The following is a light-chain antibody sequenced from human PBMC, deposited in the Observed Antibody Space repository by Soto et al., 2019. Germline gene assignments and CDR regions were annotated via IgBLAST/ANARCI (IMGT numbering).Light chain of an antibody. V-gene: IGKV1-9*01. CDR2: AAY. CDR3: QQLFDSPIT. J-gene: IGKJ5*01. CDR1: QGISSY. Sequence: DIQLTQSPSFLSASVGDRVTITCRASQGISSYLAWYQVKPGKAHKLLIYAAYTLESGVQSRFSATVSGTEFSLTITSLQPEDFATYYCQQLFDSPITFGQGTRLEIK.